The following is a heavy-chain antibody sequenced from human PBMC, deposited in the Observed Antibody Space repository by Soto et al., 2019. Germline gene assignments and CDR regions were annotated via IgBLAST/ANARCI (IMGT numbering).Heavy chain of an antibody. CDR3: ATAIYDSSGYSYYYYGMDV. CDR2: IIPIFGTA. Sequence: QVQLVQSGAEVKKPGSSVKVSCKASGGTFSSYAISWVRQAPGQGLEWMGGIIPIFGTANYAQKFQGRVTITADESKSTAYMELSSLRSEDTAVYYCATAIYDSSGYSYYYYGMDVWGQGTTVTVSS. J-gene: IGHJ6*02. V-gene: IGHV1-69*01. CDR1: GGTFSSYA. D-gene: IGHD3-22*01.